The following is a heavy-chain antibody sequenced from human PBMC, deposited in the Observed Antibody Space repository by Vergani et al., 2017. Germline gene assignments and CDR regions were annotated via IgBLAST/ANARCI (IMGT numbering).Heavy chain of an antibody. J-gene: IGHJ3*01. V-gene: IGHV2-5*01. D-gene: IGHD3-9*01. CDR3: VHRLGYFDWDGAFDV. Sequence: QITLRESGPTLVKPTQTLTLTCPFSGFSLTTGGEGVGWIRQPPGRALEWLAFVYWNDDARYSPSLKSRVTITKDTSKNEVILTMATMDPVDTATYYCVHRLGYFDWDGAFDVWGPGTMVTVSS. CDR1: GFSLTTGGEG. CDR2: VYWNDDA.